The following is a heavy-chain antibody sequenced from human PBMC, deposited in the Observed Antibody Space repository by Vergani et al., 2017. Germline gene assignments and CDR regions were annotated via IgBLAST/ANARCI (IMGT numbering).Heavy chain of an antibody. Sequence: QVQLQESGPGLVKPSETLSLTCTVSGDSVISTDYHWGWIRQPPGKGLEWIGSMDYSGSTSYNPSLESRISISFETPKNQFSLRLTSVTAADTAVYYWASKRGGCRAAYCHSYDFWGPGTLVGVSS. CDR2: MDYSGST. D-gene: IGHD3-16*02. V-gene: IGHV4-39*01. J-gene: IGHJ4*02. CDR1: GDSVISTDYH. CDR3: ASKRGGCRAAYCHSYDF.